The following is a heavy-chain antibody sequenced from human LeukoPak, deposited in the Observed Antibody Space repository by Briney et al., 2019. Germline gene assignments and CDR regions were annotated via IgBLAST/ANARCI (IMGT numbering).Heavy chain of an antibody. J-gene: IGHJ6*02. CDR3: ARDRGGSGWVHYYYYGMDV. CDR2: INSDGSST. Sequence: GGSLRLSCAASGFTFSSYWMHWVRQPPGKGLVWTSRINSDGSSTSYADSVKGRFTISRDNAKNTLYLQMNSLRAEDTAVYYCARDRGGSGWVHYYYYGMDVWGQGTTVTVSS. CDR1: GFTFSSYW. V-gene: IGHV3-74*01. D-gene: IGHD6-19*01.